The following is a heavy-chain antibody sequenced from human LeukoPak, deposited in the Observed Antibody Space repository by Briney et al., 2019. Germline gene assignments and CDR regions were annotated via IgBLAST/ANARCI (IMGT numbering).Heavy chain of an antibody. CDR2: IYYSGST. J-gene: IGHJ4*02. D-gene: IGHD3-16*02. CDR3: VGRPYVWGSYRYDY. CDR1: DGSISSYY. Sequence: SETLSLTCTVSDGSISSYYWSWIRQPPGKGLEWIGYIYYSGSTNYNPSLKSRVSISVDTSKNQFSLKLSSVTAADTAVYYCVGRPYVWGSYRYDYWGQGTLVTVSS. V-gene: IGHV4-59*01.